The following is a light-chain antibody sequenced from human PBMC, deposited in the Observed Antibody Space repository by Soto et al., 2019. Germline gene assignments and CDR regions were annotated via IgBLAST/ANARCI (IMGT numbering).Light chain of an antibody. CDR1: QGISSY. CDR2: AAS. CDR3: QQLNRWT. Sequence: DIQLTQPPSFLSASVGDRVTITCRASQGISSYLAWYQQKPGKAPKLLIYAASTLQSGVPSRFSGSGSGTEFTLTISSLQPEDFATYYCQQLNRWTFGQGTKVDIK. V-gene: IGKV1-9*01. J-gene: IGKJ1*01.